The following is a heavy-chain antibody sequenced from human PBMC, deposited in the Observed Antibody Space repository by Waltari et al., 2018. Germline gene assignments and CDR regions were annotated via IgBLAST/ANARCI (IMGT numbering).Heavy chain of an antibody. CDR3: VRESSGWFAMDV. CDR2: ISPYNGDT. CDR1: GYWFTNYG. Sequence: QAQLVQFGPEGKKPGASVRLSCKASGYWFTNYGIGWVRQAPGQGREWMGWISPYNGDTNYAQNLQGRVTVTADTSTGTAHMDLRSLKSEDTAVYYCVRESSGWFAMDVWGQGTTVTVSS. D-gene: IGHD6-19*01. V-gene: IGHV1-18*04. J-gene: IGHJ6*02.